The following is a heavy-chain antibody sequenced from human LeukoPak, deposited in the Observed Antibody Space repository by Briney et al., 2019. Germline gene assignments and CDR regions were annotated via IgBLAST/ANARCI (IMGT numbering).Heavy chain of an antibody. J-gene: IGHJ6*03. CDR1: GYTFTGYY. CDR2: ISHNSGGT. D-gene: IGHD3-10*01. Sequence: ASVKVSCKASGYTFTGYYMHWVRQAPGQGLEWMGWISHNSGGTNYAQKFQGRVIMTRDTSISTAYMELSRLRSDDTAMYYCARAYGSGSSNYYYYMDVWGKGTTVTISS. CDR3: ARAYGSGSSNYYYYMDV. V-gene: IGHV1-2*02.